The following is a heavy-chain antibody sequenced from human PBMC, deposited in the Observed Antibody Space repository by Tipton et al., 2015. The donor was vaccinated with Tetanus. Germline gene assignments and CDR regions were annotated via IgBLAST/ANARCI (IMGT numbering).Heavy chain of an antibody. CDR3: AREADCSGGSCFSGDFDT. J-gene: IGHJ4*02. CDR2: SWYDGTDK. V-gene: IGHV3-33*01. CDR1: GFIFSSYG. Sequence: TASGFIFSSYGIHWVRQAPGKGLEWVAVSWYDGTDKYYADSGKGRFTISRDNSKNTLYLQMNSLRAEDTAVYYCAREADCSGGSCFSGDFDTWGQGTQVTVSS. D-gene: IGHD2-15*01.